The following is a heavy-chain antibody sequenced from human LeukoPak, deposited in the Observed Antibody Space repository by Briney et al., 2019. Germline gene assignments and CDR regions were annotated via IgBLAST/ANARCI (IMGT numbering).Heavy chain of an antibody. V-gene: IGHV4-39*07. CDR2: IYYSGST. CDR1: GDSITSTIFY. CDR3: ARDGSSRFD. Sequence: PSETLSLTCTVSGDSITSTIFYWGWIRQPPGKGLAWIGSIYYSGSTYYNPSLKSRVTISVDTSKNQFSLKLTSVTAADTAVYSCARDGSSRFDWGQGTLVTVST. D-gene: IGHD6-13*01. J-gene: IGHJ1*01.